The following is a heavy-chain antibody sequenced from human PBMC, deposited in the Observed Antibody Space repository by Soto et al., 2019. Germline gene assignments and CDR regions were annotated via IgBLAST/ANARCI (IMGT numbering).Heavy chain of an antibody. CDR1: GGSISSGGYY. CDR3: AREDLGNWFDP. V-gene: IGHV4-31*03. J-gene: IGHJ5*02. Sequence: PSETLSLTCTVSGGSISSGGYYWSWIRQHPGKGLEWIGYIYYSGSTYYNPSLKSRVTISVDTSKNQFSLKLSSVTAADTAVYYCAREDLGNWFDPWGQGTLVTVSS. CDR2: IYYSGST. D-gene: IGHD1-26*01.